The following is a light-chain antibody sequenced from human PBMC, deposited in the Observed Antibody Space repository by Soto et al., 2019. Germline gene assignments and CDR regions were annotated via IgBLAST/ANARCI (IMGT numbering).Light chain of an antibody. CDR1: QSVSSSY. Sequence: ETVLTQSPGTLSLSPGERATLSCRASQSVSSSYLAWYQQKPGQAPRLLIYGASSRATGIPDRFSGSGSGTDFTLTISRLEPEDFAVYYCQQKRTFGQGTKVEIK. J-gene: IGKJ1*01. V-gene: IGKV3-20*01. CDR2: GAS. CDR3: QQKRT.